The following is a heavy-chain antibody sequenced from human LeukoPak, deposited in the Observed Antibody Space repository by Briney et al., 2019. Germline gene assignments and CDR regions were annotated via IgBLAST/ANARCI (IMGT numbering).Heavy chain of an antibody. D-gene: IGHD3-22*01. CDR2: ISSSSSTI. J-gene: IGHJ5*02. CDR3: ARVHTSSYAADL. V-gene: IGHV3-48*04. Sequence: GGSLRLSCAASGFTFSTYSIDWVRQAPGKGLEWISYISSSSSTIDFADSVKGRFTISRDNARNSVYLQMYSLRAEDTAVYYCARVHTSSYAADLWGQGTLVTVSS. CDR1: GFTFSTYS.